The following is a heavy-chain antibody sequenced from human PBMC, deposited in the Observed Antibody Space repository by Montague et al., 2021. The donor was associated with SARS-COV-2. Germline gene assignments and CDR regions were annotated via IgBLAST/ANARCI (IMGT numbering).Heavy chain of an antibody. J-gene: IGHJ6*02. CDR3: ARSIAVAGKEWYYYYGMDV. D-gene: IGHD6-19*01. Sequence: SETLSLTCTVSGGSISSYYWSWIRQPAGKGLEWIGRIYTGGSTNXNPSLKSRVTMSVDTSKNQFSLKLSSVTAADTAVYYCARSIAVAGKEWYYYYGMDVWGQGTTVTVSS. V-gene: IGHV4-4*07. CDR1: GGSISSYY. CDR2: IYTGGST.